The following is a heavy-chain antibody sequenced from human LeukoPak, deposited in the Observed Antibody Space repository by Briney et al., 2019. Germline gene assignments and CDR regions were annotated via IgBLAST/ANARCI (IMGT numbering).Heavy chain of an antibody. J-gene: IGHJ3*02. CDR3: AKSENYYGSGSDAFDI. CDR1: GFTFSSYA. CDR2: ISYDGSNK. D-gene: IGHD3-10*01. Sequence: PGGSLRLSCAASGFTFSSYAMHWVRQAPGKGLEWVAVISYDGSNKYYADSVKGRFTISRDNSKNTLYLQMNSLRVEDTAVYYCAKSENYYGSGSDAFDIWGQGTMVTVSS. V-gene: IGHV3-30-3*01.